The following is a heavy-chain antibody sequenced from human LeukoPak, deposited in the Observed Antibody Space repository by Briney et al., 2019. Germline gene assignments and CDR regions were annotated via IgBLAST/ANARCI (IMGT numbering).Heavy chain of an antibody. CDR2: IYPGDSDT. Sequence: GESLKISCKGSGYSFTSYWIGWVRQMPGKGLEWMGIIYPGDSDTRYSPSIQGQVTISADKSISTAYLQWSSLKASDTAMYYCARHRVTRRSTDAFDIWGQGTMVTVSS. CDR1: GYSFTSYW. CDR3: ARHRVTRRSTDAFDI. D-gene: IGHD5-18*01. V-gene: IGHV5-51*01. J-gene: IGHJ3*02.